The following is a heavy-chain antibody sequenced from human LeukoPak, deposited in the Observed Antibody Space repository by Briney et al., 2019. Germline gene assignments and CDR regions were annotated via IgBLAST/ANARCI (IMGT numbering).Heavy chain of an antibody. Sequence: SETLSLTCAVYGGSFSGYYWSWIRQPPGKGLEWIGEINHSGSTNYNPSLKSRVTISVDTSKNQFSLKLSSVTAAGTAVYYCARVRITMVRGSEYFQHWGQGTLVTVSS. CDR1: GGSFSGYY. D-gene: IGHD3-10*01. V-gene: IGHV4-34*01. J-gene: IGHJ1*01. CDR2: INHSGST. CDR3: ARVRITMVRGSEYFQH.